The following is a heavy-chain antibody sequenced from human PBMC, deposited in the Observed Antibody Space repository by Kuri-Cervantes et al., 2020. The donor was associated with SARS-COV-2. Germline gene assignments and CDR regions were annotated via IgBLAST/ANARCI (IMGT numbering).Heavy chain of an antibody. CDR2: VNHRGDT. Sequence: ETLSLTCAFYGEAFSGYYWTWIRQSPGKGLEWIGEVNHRGDTNYNPSLRSRVTISVDPSKAQFSLNLISETAADTAVYYCARLGGYRSGYNWFDPWGQGTLVTVSS. J-gene: IGHJ5*02. V-gene: IGHV4-34*01. CDR3: ARLGGYRSGYNWFDP. D-gene: IGHD5-18*01. CDR1: GEAFSGYY.